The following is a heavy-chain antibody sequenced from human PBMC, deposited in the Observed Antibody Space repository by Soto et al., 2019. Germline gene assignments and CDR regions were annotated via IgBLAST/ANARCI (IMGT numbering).Heavy chain of an antibody. J-gene: IGHJ3*02. CDR2: ISGSGGST. D-gene: IGHD3-3*01. Sequence: GGSLRLSCAASGFTFSSYAMSWVRQAPGKGLEWVSAISGSGGSTYYADSVKGRFTISRDNSKNTLYLQMNSLRAEDTAVYCCAKALGPKLRFLEWSPYAFDIWGQGTMVTVSS. CDR1: GFTFSSYA. CDR3: AKALGPKLRFLEWSPYAFDI. V-gene: IGHV3-23*01.